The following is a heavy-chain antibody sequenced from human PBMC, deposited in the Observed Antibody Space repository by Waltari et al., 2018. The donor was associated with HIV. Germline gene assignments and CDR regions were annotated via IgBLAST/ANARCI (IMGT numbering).Heavy chain of an antibody. CDR1: GGSISNYY. D-gene: IGHD3-22*01. CDR2: IYYSGTS. Sequence: QVQLQESGPGLVKPSETLSLTCTVSGGSISNYYWSWIWQPPGKGLEWIGYIYYSGTSNYNPSLKSLFTISVDTSKNQFSLRLSSVTAADTAVYYCARGHYSSGFFDAFDMWCQGTMVTVSS. V-gene: IGHV4-59*01. CDR3: ARGHYSSGFFDAFDM. J-gene: IGHJ3*02.